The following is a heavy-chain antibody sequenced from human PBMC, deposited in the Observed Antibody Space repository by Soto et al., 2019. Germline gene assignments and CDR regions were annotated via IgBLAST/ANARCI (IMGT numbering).Heavy chain of an antibody. V-gene: IGHV4-59*01. CDR3: ARGVGSSPPRY. J-gene: IGHJ4*02. Sequence: QVQLQESGPGQVKPSETLSLTCTISGGSISVYYWSWVRQPPGHELEWIGYIYASGSPYYNPSLRSRVTISADTSKNLISLKLTSPTAADTAVYYCARGVGSSPPRYWCRGTLVTVS. D-gene: IGHD1-26*01. CDR1: GGSISVYY. CDR2: IYASGSP.